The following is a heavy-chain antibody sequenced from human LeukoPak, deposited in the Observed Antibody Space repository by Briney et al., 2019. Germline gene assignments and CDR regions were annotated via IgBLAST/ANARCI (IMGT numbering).Heavy chain of an antibody. CDR2: ISNSGTYK. CDR1: GFTFTSYS. CDR3: AKDGEYYYDSSGYYAIDH. J-gene: IGHJ4*02. V-gene: IGHV3-21*01. D-gene: IGHD3-22*01. Sequence: MSGGSLRLSCSASGFTFTSYSMDWVRQAPGKGLEWVSSISNSGTYKFYADSVKGRFTISRDNAKNSVYLQMNNLRAEDTAVYYCAKDGEYYYDSSGYYAIDHWGQGTLVTVSS.